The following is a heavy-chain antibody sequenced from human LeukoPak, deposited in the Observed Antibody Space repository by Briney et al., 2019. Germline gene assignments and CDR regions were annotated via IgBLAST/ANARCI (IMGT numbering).Heavy chain of an antibody. CDR3: AKDLSKSYGDYGTSGAFDI. J-gene: IGHJ3*02. Sequence: PGGSLRLSCAASGFTFDSYAMNWVRQAPGKGLEWVSGFSGSRGSTNYADSVKGRFTISRDNSKNTLYLQMNSLRAEDTAVYYCAKDLSKSYGDYGTSGAFDIWGQGAPVIVSS. CDR1: GFTFDSYA. D-gene: IGHD4-17*01. V-gene: IGHV3-23*01. CDR2: FSGSRGST.